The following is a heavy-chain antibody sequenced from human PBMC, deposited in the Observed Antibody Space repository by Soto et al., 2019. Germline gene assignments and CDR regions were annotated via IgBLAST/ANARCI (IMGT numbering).Heavy chain of an antibody. J-gene: IGHJ6*02. CDR1: GGTFSSYA. CDR2: IIPIFGTA. V-gene: IGHV1-69*06. CDR3: ARDLKQLVPSIGYYGMDV. D-gene: IGHD6-13*01. Sequence: ASVKVSCKASGGTFSSYAISWVRQAPGQGLEWMGGIIPIFGTANYAQKFQGRVTITADKSTSTAYMELSSLRSEDTAVYYCARDLKQLVPSIGYYGMDVWGQGTTVTVSS.